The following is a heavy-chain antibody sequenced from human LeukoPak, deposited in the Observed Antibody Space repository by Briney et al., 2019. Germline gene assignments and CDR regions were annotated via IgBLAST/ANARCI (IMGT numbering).Heavy chain of an antibody. CDR2: ISSSSSYI. V-gene: IGHV3-21*01. CDR1: CCTISSYS. D-gene: IGHD3-22*01. Sequence: GGSLRLSCAASCCTISSYSMNWVRQAPGKGLEWVSSISSSSSYIYYADSVKGRFTISRDNAKNSLYLQMNSLRAEDTAVYYCARDGGAIDYYDSSGSWFDPWGQGTLVTVSS. CDR3: ARDGGAIDYYDSSGSWFDP. J-gene: IGHJ5*02.